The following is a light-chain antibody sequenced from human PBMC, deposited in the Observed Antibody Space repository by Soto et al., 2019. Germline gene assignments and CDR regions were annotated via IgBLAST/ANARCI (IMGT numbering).Light chain of an antibody. CDR1: KLGDKY. CDR2: QDS. Sequence: SYELPQPPSVSVSPGPAATITCSGDKLGDKYACWYQQKPGQSPVLVMYQDSKLPSGIPERFSGSNSGNTATLTISGTQAMDEADYYCQAWHSSTYVFGTGTKLTVL. CDR3: QAWHSSTYV. V-gene: IGLV3-1*01. J-gene: IGLJ1*01.